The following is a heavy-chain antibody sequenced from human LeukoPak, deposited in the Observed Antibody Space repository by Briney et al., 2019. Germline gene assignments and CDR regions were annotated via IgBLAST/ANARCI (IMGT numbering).Heavy chain of an antibody. CDR3: ARAMSIAARLQTIFDY. V-gene: IGHV4-34*01. J-gene: IGHJ4*02. Sequence: SETLSLTCAVYGGSFSGYYWSWIRQPPGKGLEWIGEINHSGSTNYNPSLKGRVAISVDTSKNQFSLNLTSVTAADTAVYYCARAMSIAARLQTIFDYWGQGTLVTVSS. CDR1: GGSFSGYY. D-gene: IGHD6-6*01. CDR2: INHSGST.